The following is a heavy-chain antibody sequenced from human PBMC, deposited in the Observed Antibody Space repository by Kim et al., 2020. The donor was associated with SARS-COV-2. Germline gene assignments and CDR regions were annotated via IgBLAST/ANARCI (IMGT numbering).Heavy chain of an antibody. CDR2: VIGNGVYT. D-gene: IGHD2-15*01. J-gene: IGHJ4*02. CDR1: GFTFSTYA. CDR3: AKAPLGSCSGATCYYFDF. Sequence: GGSLRLSCAASGFTFSTYAMNWVRQAPGKGLEWVASVIGNGVYTYHAASVKGRFSISRDNSKNTLHLQMSSLRADDTAVYYCAKAPLGSCSGATCYYFDFWGQGIPVIVSS. V-gene: IGHV3-23*01.